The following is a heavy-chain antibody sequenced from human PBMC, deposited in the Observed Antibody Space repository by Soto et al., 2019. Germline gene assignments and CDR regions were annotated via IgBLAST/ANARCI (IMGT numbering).Heavy chain of an antibody. CDR2: IYWDDDK. D-gene: IGHD3-22*01. CDR1: GISLSNSGVG. J-gene: IGHJ5*02. Sequence: SGPTLVNPTQTLTLTCTFSGISLSNSGVGVGWIRQPPGKALEWLALIYWDDDKRYSPSLKSRLTITKDTSKNQVFLTMTNMDPVDTATYYCAHEGTKIDRDVSGYPCWLDPWGQGSMVTFSS. V-gene: IGHV2-5*02. CDR3: AHEGTKIDRDVSGYPCWLDP.